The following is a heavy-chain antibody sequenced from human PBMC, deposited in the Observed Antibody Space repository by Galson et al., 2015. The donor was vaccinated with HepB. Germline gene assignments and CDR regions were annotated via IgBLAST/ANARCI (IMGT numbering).Heavy chain of an antibody. J-gene: IGHJ6*02. Sequence: SLRLSCAASEFTFSSYWMNWVRQAPGKGLEWVANINPDGSEKYYVASLKGRFIISRDNAKNSLYLQMDSLRAEDTAVYYCARRISLVRGIITKPDYYYGMDVWGQGTTVTVAS. D-gene: IGHD3-10*01. V-gene: IGHV3-7*03. CDR3: ARRISLVRGIITKPDYYYGMDV. CDR2: INPDGSEK. CDR1: EFTFSSYW.